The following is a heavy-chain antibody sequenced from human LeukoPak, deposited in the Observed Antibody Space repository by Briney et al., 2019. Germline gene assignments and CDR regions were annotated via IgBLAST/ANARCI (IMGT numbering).Heavy chain of an antibody. D-gene: IGHD5-18*01. CDR3: ARVLAGYRSPGHFDY. V-gene: IGHV4-39*07. Sequence: KASETLSLTCTVSGGSISSSDYYWGWIRQPPGKGLEWIGSIYFSGITYYNPSLKSRVTMSVDTSKNQFSLKLSSVTAADTAVYYCARVLAGYRSPGHFDYWGQGTLVTVSS. CDR1: GGSISSSDYY. CDR2: IYFSGIT. J-gene: IGHJ4*02.